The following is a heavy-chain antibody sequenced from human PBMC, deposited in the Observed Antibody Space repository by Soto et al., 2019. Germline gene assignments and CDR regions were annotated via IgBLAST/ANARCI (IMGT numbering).Heavy chain of an antibody. CDR2: IWYDGSNK. CDR1: GFTFSSYG. J-gene: IGHJ4*02. V-gene: IGHV3-33*01. D-gene: IGHD1-26*01. Sequence: GGSLRLSXAASGFTFSSYGMHWVRQAPGKGLEWVAVIWYDGSNKYYADSVKGRFTISRDNSKNTLYLQMNSLRAEDTAVYYCARERGSYRYYFDYWGQGTLVTVSS. CDR3: ARERGSYRYYFDY.